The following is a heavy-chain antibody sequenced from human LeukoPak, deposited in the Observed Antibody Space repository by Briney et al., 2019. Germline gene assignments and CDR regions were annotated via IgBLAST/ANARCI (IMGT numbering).Heavy chain of an antibody. CDR2: IRSKAYGGTT. D-gene: IGHD6-19*01. J-gene: IGHJ4*02. Sequence: GGSLRLSCAASGFIVSDIDLSWVRQAPGKGLEWVGFIRSKAYGGTTEYAASVKGRFTISRDDSKSIAYLQMNSLKTEDTAVYYRTREEYSSGWYGGTNYFDYWGQGTLVTVSS. CDR3: TREEYSSGWYGGTNYFDY. V-gene: IGHV3-49*04. CDR1: GFIVSDID.